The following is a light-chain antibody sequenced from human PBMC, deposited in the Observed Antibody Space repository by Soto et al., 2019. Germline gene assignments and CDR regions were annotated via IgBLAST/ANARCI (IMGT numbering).Light chain of an antibody. J-gene: IGLJ2*01. CDR1: SSDVGGYNS. V-gene: IGLV2-14*01. Sequence: QSALTQPASVSGSPGQSITISCTGTSSDVGGYNSVSWYQHHPGKAPQLMIYEVSNRPSGVSNRFSGSKSGNTASLTISGLQAEDEAEYYCQVWDSSTASVVFGGGTKLTVL. CDR3: QVWDSSTASVV. CDR2: EVS.